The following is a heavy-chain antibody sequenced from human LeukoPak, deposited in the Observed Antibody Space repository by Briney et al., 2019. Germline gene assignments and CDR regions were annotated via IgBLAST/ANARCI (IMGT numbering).Heavy chain of an antibody. V-gene: IGHV1-46*01. D-gene: IGHD3-10*01. J-gene: IGHJ4*02. CDR3: AVPEGSGSYYNSLDY. CDR1: GYTFTNYY. CDR2: INPSGGII. Sequence: ASVKVSCKASGYTFTNYYMHWVRQAPGQGLEWMGIINPSGGIITYAQPFQGRVTMTRDTSTSTVYMELSSLRSEDTAVYYCAVPEGSGSYYNSLDYWGQGTLVTVSS.